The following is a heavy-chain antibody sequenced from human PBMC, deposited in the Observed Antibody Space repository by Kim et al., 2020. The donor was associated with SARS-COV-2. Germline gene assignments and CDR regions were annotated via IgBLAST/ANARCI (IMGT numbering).Heavy chain of an antibody. D-gene: IGHD3-10*01. Sequence: SETLSLTCTVSGGSISSYYWSWIRQPPGKGLEWIGYIYYSGSTNYNPSLKSRVTISVDTSKNQFSLKLSSVTAADTAVYYCARESFGELLQTAFDIWGQGTMVTVSS. CDR2: IYYSGST. CDR3: ARESFGELLQTAFDI. J-gene: IGHJ3*02. V-gene: IGHV4-59*01. CDR1: GGSISSYY.